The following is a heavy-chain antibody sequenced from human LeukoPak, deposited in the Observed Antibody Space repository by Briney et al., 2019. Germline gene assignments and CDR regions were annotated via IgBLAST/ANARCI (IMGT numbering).Heavy chain of an antibody. V-gene: IGHV3-48*03. Sequence: GGSLRLSCAASGFTFSSYEMNWVRQAPGKGLEWVSYISSSGSTIYYADSVKGRFTISRDNAKNSLYLQMNSLRAEDTAVYYCARGPPHYDILTYNWFDPWGQGTLVTVSS. CDR1: GFTFSSYE. CDR2: ISSSGSTI. D-gene: IGHD3-9*01. J-gene: IGHJ5*02. CDR3: ARGPPHYDILTYNWFDP.